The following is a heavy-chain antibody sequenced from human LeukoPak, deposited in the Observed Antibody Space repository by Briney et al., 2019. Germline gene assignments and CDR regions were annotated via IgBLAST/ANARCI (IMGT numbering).Heavy chain of an antibody. V-gene: IGHV3-48*01. CDR3: VGLIDRPEADY. Sequence: GGSLRLSCAASRDTFSRYAMNWVRQAPGKGLEWISYISPNRKNKNYADSVKGRFTISRDNAENSLFLQMNNLRAEDTAVYYCVGLIDRPEADYWGQGTLVTVSS. J-gene: IGHJ4*02. CDR2: ISPNRKNK. D-gene: IGHD6-6*01. CDR1: RDTFSRYA.